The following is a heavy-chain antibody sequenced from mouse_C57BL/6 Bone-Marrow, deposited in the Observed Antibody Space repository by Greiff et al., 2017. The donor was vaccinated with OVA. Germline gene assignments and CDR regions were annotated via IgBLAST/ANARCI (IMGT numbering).Heavy chain of an antibody. CDR1: GFTFSSYA. J-gene: IGHJ3*01. CDR2: ISDGGSYT. V-gene: IGHV5-4*03. CDR3: AKRGFAY. Sequence: EVQGVESGGGLVKPGGSLKLSCAASGFTFSSYAMSWVRQTPEKRLEWVATISDGGSYTYYPDNVKGRFTISRDNAKNNLYLQMSHLKSEDTAMYYCAKRGFAYWGQGTLVTVSA.